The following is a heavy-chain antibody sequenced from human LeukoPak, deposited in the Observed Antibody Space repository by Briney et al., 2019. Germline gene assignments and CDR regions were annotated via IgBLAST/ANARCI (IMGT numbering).Heavy chain of an antibody. CDR1: GFTVSSNY. CDR2: IYSGGST. CDR3: AREGGAYYYDSSGYLRNAFDI. J-gene: IGHJ3*02. V-gene: IGHV3-66*01. Sequence: GGSLRLSCAASGFTVSSNYMSWVRHAPGKGLEWVSVIYSGGSTYYADSVKGRFTISRDNSKNTLYLQMNSLRAEDTAVYYCAREGGAYYYDSSGYLRNAFDIWGQGTMVTVSS. D-gene: IGHD3-22*01.